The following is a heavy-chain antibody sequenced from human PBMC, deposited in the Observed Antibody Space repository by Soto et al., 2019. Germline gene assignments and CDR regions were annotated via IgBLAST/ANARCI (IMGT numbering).Heavy chain of an antibody. J-gene: IGHJ5*02. CDR2: ISSSGSTI. CDR1: GFTFISYE. CDR3: ARDLVVTIPFNWFDP. Sequence: WGSLRLSCAASGFTFISYEINLVRQAPGKGREWVSYISSSGSTIYYADSVKGRFTISRDNAKNSLYLQMNSLRAEDTAVYYCARDLVVTIPFNWFDPWGQGTLVTV. D-gene: IGHD3-3*01. V-gene: IGHV3-48*03.